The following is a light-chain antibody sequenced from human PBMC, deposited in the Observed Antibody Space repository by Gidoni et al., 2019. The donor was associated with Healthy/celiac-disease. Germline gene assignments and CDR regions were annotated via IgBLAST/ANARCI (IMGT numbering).Light chain of an antibody. V-gene: IGLV3-19*01. CDR3: NSRDSSGNHRGVV. Sequence: SSELTQDPAVSVALGQTVRITCQGDSLRSYYASWYQQKPGQAPVLVIYGKNNRPSGIPDRFSGSSSGNTASLTITGAQAEDEADDHCNSRDSSGNHRGVVFGGGTKLTVL. J-gene: IGLJ2*01. CDR1: SLRSYY. CDR2: GKN.